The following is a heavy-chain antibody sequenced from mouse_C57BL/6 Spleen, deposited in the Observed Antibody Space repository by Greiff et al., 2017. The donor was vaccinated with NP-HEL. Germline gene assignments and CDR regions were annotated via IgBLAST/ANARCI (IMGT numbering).Heavy chain of an antibody. CDR1: GYTFTSYW. J-gene: IGHJ3*01. CDR3: ARRDYYGSGGFAY. Sequence: QVHVKQPGAELVKPGASVKMSCKASGYTFTSYWITWVKQRPGQGLEWIGDIYPGSGSTNYNEKFKSKATLTVDTSSSTAYMQLSSLTSEDSAVYYWARRDYYGSGGFAYWGQGTLVTVSA. D-gene: IGHD1-1*01. CDR2: IYPGSGST. V-gene: IGHV1-55*01.